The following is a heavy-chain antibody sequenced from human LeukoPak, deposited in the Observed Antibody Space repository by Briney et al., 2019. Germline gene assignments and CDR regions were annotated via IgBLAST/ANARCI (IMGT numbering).Heavy chain of an antibody. Sequence: ASVKVSCKASGYTFTGYYMHWVRQAPGQGLEWMGWINPNSGGTNYAQKFQGRVTMTRDTSISTAYMELSRLRSDDTAVYYCARDQEEYDFWSGYSERSVGVYMDVWGKGTTVTVSS. D-gene: IGHD3-3*01. CDR2: INPNSGGT. CDR1: GYTFTGYY. V-gene: IGHV1-2*02. J-gene: IGHJ6*03. CDR3: ARDQEEYDFWSGYSERSVGVYMDV.